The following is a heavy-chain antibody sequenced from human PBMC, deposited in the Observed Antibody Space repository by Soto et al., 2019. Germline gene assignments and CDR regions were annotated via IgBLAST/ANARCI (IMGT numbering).Heavy chain of an antibody. J-gene: IGHJ5*02. CDR3: ARDVYNTGWFDP. CDR1: GFTFSSYA. CDR2: VSGSGGST. V-gene: IGHV3-23*01. D-gene: IGHD2-8*02. Sequence: GGSLRLSCAASGFTFSSYAMSWVRQAPGKGLEWISAVSGSGGSTYYADSVKGRFTISRDNSKNTVYLQMNTLRAEDTAVYYCARDVYNTGWFDPWGQGTLVTVSS.